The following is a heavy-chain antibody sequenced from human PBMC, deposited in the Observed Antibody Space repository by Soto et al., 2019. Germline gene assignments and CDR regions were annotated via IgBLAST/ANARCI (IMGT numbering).Heavy chain of an antibody. Sequence: GTLYVTCTDSGGSRTIDKWSWMRQPAGKGLEWIGRIYTSGSNPSLNYNPSLRSRVTMSVETSKNQFSLKVSFVTAADTAVYYCARGHSSGWPTNWFDPWAQGTLVTVSS. D-gene: IGHD6-19*01. J-gene: IGHJ5*02. CDR1: GGSRTIDK. V-gene: IGHV4-4*07. CDR3: ARGHSSGWPTNWFDP. CDR2: IYTSGSN.